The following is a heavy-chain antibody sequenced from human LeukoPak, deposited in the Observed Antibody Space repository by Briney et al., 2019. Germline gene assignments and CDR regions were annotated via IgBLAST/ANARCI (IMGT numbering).Heavy chain of an antibody. CDR1: GFTFGSYS. J-gene: IGHJ4*02. Sequence: PGGSLRLSCAASGFTFGSYSMNWVRQAPGKGLEWVSSISSSSSYIYYADSVKGRFTISRDNAKNSLYLQMNSLRAEDTAVYYWARERVVPAAIRYLDYWGQGTLVTVSS. V-gene: IGHV3-21*01. CDR2: ISSSSSYI. D-gene: IGHD2-2*01. CDR3: ARERVVPAAIRYLDY.